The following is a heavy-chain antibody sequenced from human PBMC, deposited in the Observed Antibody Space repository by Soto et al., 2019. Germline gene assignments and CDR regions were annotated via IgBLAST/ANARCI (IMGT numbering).Heavy chain of an antibody. CDR3: ARDQAVGTAMVEHYYYGMDV. CDR1: GDSVSSNSAA. D-gene: IGHD5-18*01. V-gene: IGHV6-1*01. Sequence: SQTLSLTCAISGDSVSSNSAAWNWISQSPSRGLEWLGRTYYRSKWYNDYAVSVKSRITINPDTSKNQFSLQLNSVTPEDTAVYYCARDQAVGTAMVEHYYYGMDVWGQGTTVTVSS. J-gene: IGHJ6*02. CDR2: TYYRSKWYN.